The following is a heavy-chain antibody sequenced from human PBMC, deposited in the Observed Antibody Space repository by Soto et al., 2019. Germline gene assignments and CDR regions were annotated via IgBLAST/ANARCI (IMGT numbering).Heavy chain of an antibody. CDR1: GGSVSSGSYY. J-gene: IGHJ6*02. V-gene: IGHV4-61*01. D-gene: IGHD3-10*01. CDR2: IYHSGRT. Sequence: QVQLQESGPGLVKPSETLPLTCTVSGGSVSSGSYYWSWIRQPPGKGLEWIGYIYHSGRTNYNPSLKSRVTISIDTSKNQFSLKLNSVTAADTAVYFCARVRGPGYGMDVWGQGTTVTVSS. CDR3: ARVRGPGYGMDV.